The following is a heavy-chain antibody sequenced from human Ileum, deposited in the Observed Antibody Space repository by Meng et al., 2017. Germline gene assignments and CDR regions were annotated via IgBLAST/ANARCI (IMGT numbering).Heavy chain of an antibody. V-gene: IGHV3-74*01. D-gene: IGHD1-26*01. CDR2: INMDSSRT. CDR3: AGERWEKSYAW. Sequence: VQWLGAVGYLVNPGGPLRLSCASSGFPFNIYWMHWVRQAPGRGLVWVSRINMDSSRTVYAESVKGRFTISRDNAKNMVYLQMNGLRAEDTAVYYCAGERWEKSYAWWGQGTLVTVSS. J-gene: IGHJ4*02. CDR1: GFPFNIYW.